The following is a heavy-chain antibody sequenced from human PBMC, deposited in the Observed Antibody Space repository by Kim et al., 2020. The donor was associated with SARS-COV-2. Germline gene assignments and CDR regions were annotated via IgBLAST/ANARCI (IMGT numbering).Heavy chain of an antibody. CDR3: ARGRRVGWFDP. J-gene: IGHJ5*02. Sequence: SETLSLTCTVSGGSISSYYWSWIRQPPGKGLEWIGYIYYSGSTNYNPSLKSRVTISVDTSKNQFSLKLSSVTAADTAVYYCARGRRVGWFDPWGQGTLVTVSS. D-gene: IGHD1-26*01. CDR2: IYYSGST. CDR1: GGSISSYY. V-gene: IGHV4-59*13.